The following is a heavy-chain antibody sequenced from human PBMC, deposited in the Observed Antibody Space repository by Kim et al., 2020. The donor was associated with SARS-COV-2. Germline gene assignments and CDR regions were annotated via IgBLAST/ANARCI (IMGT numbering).Heavy chain of an antibody. Sequence: GSGGNTFNADSVKGRFTISRDNSKNTLYLQMNSLRADDTAVYYCAKDSRGAFDNWGQGTLVTVSS. J-gene: IGHJ4*02. D-gene: IGHD3-10*01. CDR2: GSGGNT. CDR3: AKDSRGAFDN. V-gene: IGHV3-23*01.